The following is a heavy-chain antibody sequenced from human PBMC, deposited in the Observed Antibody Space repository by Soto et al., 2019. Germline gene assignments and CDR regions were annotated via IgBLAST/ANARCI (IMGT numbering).Heavy chain of an antibody. V-gene: IGHV3-23*01. Sequence: GGSLRLSCAASGFTFSSYGMNWVRQAPGEGLEWVSGISGSGGSTYYADSVKGRFTISRDNSKNTLYLQMYSLRAEDTAVYYFAKTGIGFSYGYYFNSWGKGPLLTVT. CDR2: ISGSGGST. D-gene: IGHD5-18*01. CDR3: AKTGIGFSYGYYFNS. CDR1: GFTFSSYG. J-gene: IGHJ4*02.